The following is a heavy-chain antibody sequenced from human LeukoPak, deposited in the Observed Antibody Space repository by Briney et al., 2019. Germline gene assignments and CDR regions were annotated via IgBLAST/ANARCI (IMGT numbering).Heavy chain of an antibody. CDR2: ISSDGSDT. CDR3: ARSGCSGGTCRGMI. D-gene: IGHD2-15*01. V-gene: IGHV3-74*01. CDR1: GFTFRASW. J-gene: IGHJ3*02. Sequence: GGSLRLSCAPSGFTFRASWMHWVRQVPGEGLVWVSRISSDGSDTIYADSVKGRFTISRDNAKNTLYLQMNSLRADDTAVYYCARSGCSGGTCRGMIWGQGTMVTVSS.